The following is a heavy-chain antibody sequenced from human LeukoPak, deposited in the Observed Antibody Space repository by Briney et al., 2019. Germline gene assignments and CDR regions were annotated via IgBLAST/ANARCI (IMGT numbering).Heavy chain of an antibody. Sequence: ASVKVSCKASGYTFTSYDINWVRQATGQGLEWMGWMNPNSGNTGYAQKFRGRVTMTRNTSISTAYMELSSLRSEDTAVYYCARGVITIRNYYYYYGMDVWGQGTTVTVSS. D-gene: IGHD3-10*01. V-gene: IGHV1-8*01. CDR2: MNPNSGNT. J-gene: IGHJ6*02. CDR1: GYTFTSYD. CDR3: ARGVITIRNYYYYYGMDV.